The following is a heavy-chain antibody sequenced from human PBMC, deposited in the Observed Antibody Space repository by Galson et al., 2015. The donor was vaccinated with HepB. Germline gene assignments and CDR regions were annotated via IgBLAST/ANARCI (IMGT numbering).Heavy chain of an antibody. CDR2: IKRKTDGGTT. V-gene: IGHV3-15*07. CDR1: GLTFKNAW. CDR3: CTLYYDFWDGVGLYYHYMDV. Sequence: SLRLSCAASGLTFKNAWMNWVRQAPGKGLEWVGRIKRKTDGGTTDYAAPVKGRFTISRDDSQKMVYLQMHSLKTDDTAVYYCCTLYYDFWDGVGLYYHYMDVWGKGTSVTVSS. J-gene: IGHJ6*03. D-gene: IGHD3-3*01.